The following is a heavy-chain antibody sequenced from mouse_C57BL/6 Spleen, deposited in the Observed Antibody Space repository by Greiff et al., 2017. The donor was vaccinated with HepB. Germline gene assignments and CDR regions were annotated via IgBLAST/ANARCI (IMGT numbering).Heavy chain of an antibody. Sequence: EVKLMESGPELVKPGASVKMSCKASGYTFTDYNMHWVKQSHGKSLEWIGYINPNNGGTSYNQKFKGKATLTVNKSSSTAYMELRSLTSEDSAVYYCARYDYDDDWFAYWGQGTLVTVSA. CDR2: INPNNGGT. CDR3: ARYDYDDDWFAY. J-gene: IGHJ3*01. V-gene: IGHV1-22*01. CDR1: GYTFTDYN. D-gene: IGHD2-4*01.